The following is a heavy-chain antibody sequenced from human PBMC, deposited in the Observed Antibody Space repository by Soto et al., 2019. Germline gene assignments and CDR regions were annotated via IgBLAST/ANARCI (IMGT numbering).Heavy chain of an antibody. J-gene: IGHJ6*02. V-gene: IGHV4-59*01. CDR3: ARGYQVDTAMGWHLYYSDYGMDV. D-gene: IGHD5-18*01. Sequence: SETLSLTCTVSGGSISSYYWSLMRQPPGKGLEWIGYIYYSGSTNYNPSLKSRVTISVDTSKNQFSLKLSSVTAADTAVYYCARGYQVDTAMGWHLYYSDYGMDVWGQGTTVTVSS. CDR1: GGSISSYY. CDR2: IYYSGST.